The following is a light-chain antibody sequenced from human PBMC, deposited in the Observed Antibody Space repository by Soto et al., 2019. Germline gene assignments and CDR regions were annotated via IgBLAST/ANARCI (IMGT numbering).Light chain of an antibody. CDR3: QQYNSYSSDT. V-gene: IGKV1-5*01. J-gene: IGKJ2*01. CDR1: QSISSW. Sequence: DIQMTQSPSTLSASVGDRVTITCRASQSISSWLAWYQQKPGKAPKLLIFDASSLESGVPSRFSGSGSGTEFTLTISSLQPDDFATYYCQQYNSYSSDTFGQGTK. CDR2: DAS.